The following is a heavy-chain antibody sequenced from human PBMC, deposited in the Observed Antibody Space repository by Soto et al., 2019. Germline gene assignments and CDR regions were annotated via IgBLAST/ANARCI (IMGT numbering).Heavy chain of an antibody. V-gene: IGHV3-30*18. D-gene: IGHD2-15*01. Sequence: PVRSLRLSCASSVFTFNPYSMHCVRHSPGKGLEWVAVTSYDGSNKYFADSVKGRFTISRDNSKNTLYLQMNNLRPENTAEYYCAKSLPPYGGSKHFEAWEQESLGIVSS. CDR1: VFTFNPYS. CDR3: AKSLPPYGGSKHFEA. CDR2: TSYDGSNK. J-gene: IGHJ4*02.